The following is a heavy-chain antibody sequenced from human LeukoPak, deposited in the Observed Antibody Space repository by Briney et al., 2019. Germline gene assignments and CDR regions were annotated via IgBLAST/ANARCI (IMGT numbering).Heavy chain of an antibody. J-gene: IGHJ5*02. V-gene: IGHV4-59*01. D-gene: IGHD4-11*01. CDR2: IYYSGST. CDR3: ARGVPMTTVTANWFDP. CDR1: GGSISSYY. Sequence: SETLSLTCTVSGGSISSYYWSWIRQPPGKGLEWLGYIYYSGSTNYNPSLKSRVTISVDTSKNQFSLKLSSVTAADTAVYYCARGVPMTTVTANWFDPWGQGTLVTVSS.